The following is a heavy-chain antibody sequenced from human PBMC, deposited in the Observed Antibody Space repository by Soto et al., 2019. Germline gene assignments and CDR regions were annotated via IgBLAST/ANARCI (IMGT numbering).Heavy chain of an antibody. V-gene: IGHV1-18*01. D-gene: IGHD3-10*01. CDR3: ARGSRLDGHFDY. Sequence: ASVKVSCKASGCTFTSYGISWVRQAPGQGLEWMGWISAYNGNTNYAQKLQGRATMTTDTSTSTAYMELRSLRSDDTAVYYCARGSRLDGHFDYWGQGTLVTVSS. CDR2: ISAYNGNT. CDR1: GCTFTSYG. J-gene: IGHJ4*02.